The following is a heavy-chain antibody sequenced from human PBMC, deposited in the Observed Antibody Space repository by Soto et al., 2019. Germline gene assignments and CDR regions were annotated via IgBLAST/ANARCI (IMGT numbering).Heavy chain of an antibody. CDR3: ARQRVAAAGTPVYYYYYGMDV. V-gene: IGHV5-51*01. J-gene: IGHJ6*02. CDR1: GYSFTSYW. D-gene: IGHD6-13*01. Sequence: PGESLKISCKGSGYSFTSYWIGWVRQMPGKGLEWMGIIYPGDSDTRYSPSFQGQVTISADKSISTAYLQWSSLKASDTAMYYCARQRVAAAGTPVYYYYYGMDVWGQGTTVTVSS. CDR2: IYPGDSDT.